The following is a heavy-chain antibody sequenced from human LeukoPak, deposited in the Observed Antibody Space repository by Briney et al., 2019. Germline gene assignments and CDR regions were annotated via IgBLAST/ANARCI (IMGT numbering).Heavy chain of an antibody. J-gene: IGHJ4*02. V-gene: IGHV3-64*01. CDR3: AASDY. CDR2: ISHDGATT. Sequence: GGSLRLSCTASGFTFRTYAMQWVRQAPGKGLEYVSAISHDGATTYYANSVKGRFTISRDNSKNTLYLQMGSLRAEDMAVYYCAASDYWGQGTLVTVSS. CDR1: GFTFRTYA.